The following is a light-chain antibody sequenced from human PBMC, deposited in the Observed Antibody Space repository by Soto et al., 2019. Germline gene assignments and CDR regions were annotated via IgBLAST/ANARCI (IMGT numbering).Light chain of an antibody. Sequence: DIQMTQSPSALSASVGDRVTITCRASQSISTWLAWYQRKPGIAPKLLIYDASSLESGVPSRFSGSGSGTEFTLTISSLQPDDFATYYCQQYNSYTFTFGQGTKVEIK. V-gene: IGKV1-5*01. CDR1: QSISTW. CDR3: QQYNSYTFT. J-gene: IGKJ2*01. CDR2: DAS.